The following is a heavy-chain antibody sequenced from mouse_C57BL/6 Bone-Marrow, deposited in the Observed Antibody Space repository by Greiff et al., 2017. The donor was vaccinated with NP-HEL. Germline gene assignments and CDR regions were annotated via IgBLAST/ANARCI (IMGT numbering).Heavy chain of an antibody. CDR1: GYTFTSYG. CDR2: IYPRSGST. Sequence: QVQLQQSGAELARPGASVKLSCKASGYTFTSYGISWVKQRTGQGLEWIGEIYPRSGSTYYNEKFKGKATLTADKSSSTAYMELRSLTSEDSAVSFCARCDYGVFAYWGQGTLVTVSA. V-gene: IGHV1-81*01. CDR3: ARCDYGVFAY. D-gene: IGHD2-4*01. J-gene: IGHJ3*01.